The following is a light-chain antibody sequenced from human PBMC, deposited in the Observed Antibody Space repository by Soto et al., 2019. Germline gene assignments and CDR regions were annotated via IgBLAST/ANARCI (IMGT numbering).Light chain of an antibody. J-gene: IGKJ1*01. CDR3: QQYGSSPRT. V-gene: IGKV3-20*01. Sequence: EIVLTQSPGTLSLSPGESATLSCRASQSVSSSYLAWYQQKPGQAPRLLIYGASSRATGSPDRFSGSGSGTDFTLTISRLEPEDFAVYYCQQYGSSPRTFGQGTKVEI. CDR2: GAS. CDR1: QSVSSSY.